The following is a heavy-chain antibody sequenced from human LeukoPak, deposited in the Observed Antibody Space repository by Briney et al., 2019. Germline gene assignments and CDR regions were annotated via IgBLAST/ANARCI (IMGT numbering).Heavy chain of an antibody. CDR3: AKMAIGVVVNEDY. D-gene: IGHD3-22*01. CDR2: IRYDGSNK. V-gene: IGHV3-30*02. J-gene: IGHJ4*02. Sequence: GGSLRLSCAASGFTFSSYGMHWVRQAPGKGLEWVAFIRYDGSNKYYADSVKGRFTISRDNSKNTLYLQMHSLRAEDTAVYYCAKMAIGVVVNEDYWGQGTLVTVSS. CDR1: GFTFSSYG.